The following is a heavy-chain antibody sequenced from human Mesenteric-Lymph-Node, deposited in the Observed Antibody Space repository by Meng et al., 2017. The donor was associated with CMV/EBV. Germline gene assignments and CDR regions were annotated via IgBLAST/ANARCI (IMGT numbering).Heavy chain of an antibody. CDR3: AREGEWLRSGSFDY. D-gene: IGHD5-12*01. CDR2: INPIDGDT. J-gene: IGHJ4*02. V-gene: IGHV1-46*01. CDR1: GYTFTDYY. Sequence: ASGYTFTDYYMHWVRQAPGQGLEWMGVINPIDGDTAYAQKYQGRVTMTRDTSTSTVYMELSSLRSDDTAVYYCAREGEWLRSGSFDYWGQGTLVTVSS.